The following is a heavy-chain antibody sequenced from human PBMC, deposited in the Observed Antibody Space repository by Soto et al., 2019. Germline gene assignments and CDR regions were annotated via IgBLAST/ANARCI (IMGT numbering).Heavy chain of an antibody. Sequence: GGSLRLSCAASGFAFSSYWMSWVRQAPGKGLEWVAIIKQDGSDKDYVDSVKGRFTISRDNSRNTLFLQMNSLRAEDTAVYYCARDYYKYYDSSGYYRSPAYWGQGTLVTVSS. CDR1: GFAFSSYW. J-gene: IGHJ4*02. V-gene: IGHV3-7*01. D-gene: IGHD3-22*01. CDR3: ARDYYKYYDSSGYYRSPAY. CDR2: IKQDGSDK.